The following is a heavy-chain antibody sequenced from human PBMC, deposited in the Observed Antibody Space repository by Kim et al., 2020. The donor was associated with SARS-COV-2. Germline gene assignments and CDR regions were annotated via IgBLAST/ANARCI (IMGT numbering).Heavy chain of an antibody. J-gene: IGHJ5*02. D-gene: IGHD2-2*01. CDR2: IYYSGST. CDR1: GGSISSSSYY. Sequence: SETLSLTCTVSGGSISSSSYYWGWIRQPPGKGLEWIGSIYYSGSTYYNPSLKSRVTISVDTSKNQFSLKLSSVTAADTAVYYCARREGYCSSTSCFKWFDPWGQGTLVTVSS. V-gene: IGHV4-39*01. CDR3: ARREGYCSSTSCFKWFDP.